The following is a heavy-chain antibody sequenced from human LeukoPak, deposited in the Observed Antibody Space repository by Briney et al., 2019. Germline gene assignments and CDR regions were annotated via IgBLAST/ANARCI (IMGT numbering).Heavy chain of an antibody. D-gene: IGHD2-8*01. V-gene: IGHV4-39*07. CDR3: ARENYCTNGVCWAFDP. Sequence: KPSETLSLTCTVSGSSISSSDYYWGWIRQPPGKGLEWIGNIYYTGSSSYNSSLKSRVTISVDTSKNQFSLQLSSVTAADTAVYYCARENYCTNGVCWAFDPWGQGTLVTVSS. CDR2: IYYTGSS. J-gene: IGHJ5*02. CDR1: GSSISSSDYY.